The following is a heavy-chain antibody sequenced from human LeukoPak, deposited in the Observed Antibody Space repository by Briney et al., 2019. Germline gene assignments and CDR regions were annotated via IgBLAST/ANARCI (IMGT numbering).Heavy chain of an antibody. Sequence: GGSLRLSCAASGFTFRTYWMRWVRQAPGKGLEWVSGINWNGGSTGYADSVKGRFTISRDNAKNSLYLQMNSLRAEDTALYYCARDVAGYCSGGSCYSLYYVDYWGQGTLVTASS. J-gene: IGHJ4*02. CDR1: GFTFRTYW. V-gene: IGHV3-20*04. D-gene: IGHD2-15*01. CDR3: ARDVAGYCSGGSCYSLYYVDY. CDR2: INWNGGST.